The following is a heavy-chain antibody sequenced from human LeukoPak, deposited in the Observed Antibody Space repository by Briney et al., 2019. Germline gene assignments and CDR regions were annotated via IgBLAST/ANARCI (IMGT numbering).Heavy chain of an antibody. J-gene: IGHJ4*02. CDR2: INHSGST. V-gene: IGHV4-34*01. CDR3: ARKYYDSSGYYFFDY. D-gene: IGHD3-22*01. Sequence: SETLSLTCAVYGGSFSGYYWSWIRQPPGKGLEWIGEINHSGSTYYNPSLKRRDTISVDTSKNQFSLRLRSVTAADTAVYYCARKYYDSSGYYFFDYWGQGTLVTVSS. CDR1: GGSFSGYY.